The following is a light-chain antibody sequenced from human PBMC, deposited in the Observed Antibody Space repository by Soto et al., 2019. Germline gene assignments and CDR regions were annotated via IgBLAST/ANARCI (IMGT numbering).Light chain of an antibody. V-gene: IGKV3-11*01. CDR2: DAS. Sequence: EIVLTQSPATLSLFPGERATLSCRASQNVSSYLAWYQQKPGQAPRLLIYDASNRATGIPARFSGSGSGTDFTLTISSLEPEDFAVYYCQQRSNWPPITFGQGTRLEIK. CDR1: QNVSSY. CDR3: QQRSNWPPIT. J-gene: IGKJ5*01.